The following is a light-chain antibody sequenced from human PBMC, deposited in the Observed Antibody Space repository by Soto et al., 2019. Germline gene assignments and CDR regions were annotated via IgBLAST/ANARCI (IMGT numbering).Light chain of an antibody. V-gene: IGKV1-33*01. CDR3: QQYENLPT. CDR1: QSINNY. J-gene: IGKJ5*01. CDR2: DAS. Sequence: DIQMTQSQSSLSASVGDRSPMTFQASQSINNYLNWYQQKPGRAPKLLIYDASNLEAGVPSRFRGSGSGTDFTFTISRLQPEDIATYYCQQYENLPTFGQGTRLEIK.